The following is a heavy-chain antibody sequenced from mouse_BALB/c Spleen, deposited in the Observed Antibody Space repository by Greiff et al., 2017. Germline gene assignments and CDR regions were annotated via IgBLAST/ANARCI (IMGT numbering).Heavy chain of an antibody. J-gene: IGHJ4*01. V-gene: IGHV3-6*02. CDR3: ARGYRYDVVDY. CDR2: ISYDGSN. Sequence: EVKLQESGPGLVKPSQSLSLTCSVTGYSITSGYYWNWIRQFPGNKLEWMGYISYDGSNNYNPSLKNRISITRDTSKNQFFLKLNSVTTEDTATYYCARGYRYDVVDYWGQGTSVTVSS. CDR1: GYSITSGYY. D-gene: IGHD2-14*01.